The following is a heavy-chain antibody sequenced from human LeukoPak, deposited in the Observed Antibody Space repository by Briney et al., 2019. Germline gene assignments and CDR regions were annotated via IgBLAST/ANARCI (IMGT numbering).Heavy chain of an antibody. J-gene: IGHJ6*02. CDR3: ASGQSVGLEWSLSDYGLDV. V-gene: IGHV1-2*02. Sequence: ASVKVSCKASGYTFTGYYMHWVRQAPGQGLEWMGWINPNSGGTNYAQKFQGRVTMTRDTSISTAYMELSSLRSEDTAVYYCASGQSVGLEWSLSDYGLDVWGQGTTVTVSS. D-gene: IGHD3-3*01. CDR2: INPNSGGT. CDR1: GYTFTGYY.